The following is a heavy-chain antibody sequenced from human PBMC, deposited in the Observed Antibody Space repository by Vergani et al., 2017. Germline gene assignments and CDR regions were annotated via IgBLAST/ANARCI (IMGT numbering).Heavy chain of an antibody. CDR3: TSPNYDILTGYSDY. D-gene: IGHD3-9*01. J-gene: IGHJ4*02. V-gene: IGHV3-9*01. CDR2: ISWNSGSI. Sequence: EVQLVESGGGLVQPGRSLRLSCAASEFTFDDYAMHWVRQAPGKGLEWVSGISWNSGSIGYADSVKGRFTISRDDSKNTAYLQMNSLKTEDTAVYYCTSPNYDILTGYSDYWGQGTLVTVSS. CDR1: EFTFDDYA.